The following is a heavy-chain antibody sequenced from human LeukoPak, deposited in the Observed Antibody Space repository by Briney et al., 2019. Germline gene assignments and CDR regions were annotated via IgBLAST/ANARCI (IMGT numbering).Heavy chain of an antibody. D-gene: IGHD4-17*01. CDR3: AKAPLRFLDHYYYIDV. V-gene: IGHV3-23*01. CDR2: LSGSGSST. J-gene: IGHJ6*03. Sequence: PGESLKISCATSGFHFTNYAMSWVRQAPGKGLEWVSALSGSGSSTYYADSVKGRFTISRDTSNNTLYLQMSSLRVEDTALYYCAKAPLRFLDHYYYIDVWGKGTTVTV. CDR1: GFHFTNYA.